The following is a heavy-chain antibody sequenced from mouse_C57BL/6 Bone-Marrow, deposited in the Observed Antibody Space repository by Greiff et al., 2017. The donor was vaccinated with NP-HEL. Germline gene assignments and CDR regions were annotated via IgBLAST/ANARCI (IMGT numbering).Heavy chain of an antibody. D-gene: IGHD1-1*01. CDR1: GFTFSSYG. CDR3: ARHHYGSRDY. V-gene: IGHV5-6*01. J-gene: IGHJ2*01. CDR2: ISSGGSYP. Sequence: EVMLVESGGDLVKPGGSLKLSCAASGFTFSSYGMSWVRQTPDKRLEWVATISSGGSYPYYSDSVKGRFTISRDNAKNTLYLQMSSLKSEDTAMYYCARHHYGSRDYWGQGTTLTVSS.